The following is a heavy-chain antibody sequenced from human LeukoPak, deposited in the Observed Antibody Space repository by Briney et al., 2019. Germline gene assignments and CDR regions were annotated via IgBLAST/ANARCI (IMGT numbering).Heavy chain of an antibody. D-gene: IGHD1-1*01. CDR2: IYYSGST. Sequence: PSETLSLTCTVSGGSISSSSYYWGWIRQPPGKGLEWIGYIYYSGSTNYNPSLKSRVTISVDTSKNQFSLKLSSVTAADTAVYYCARGTGFWFDPWGQGTLVTVSS. J-gene: IGHJ5*02. CDR1: GGSISSSSYY. V-gene: IGHV4-61*05. CDR3: ARGTGFWFDP.